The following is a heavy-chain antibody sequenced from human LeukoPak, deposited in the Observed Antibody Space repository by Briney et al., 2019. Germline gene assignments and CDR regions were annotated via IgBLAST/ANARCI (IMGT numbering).Heavy chain of an antibody. Sequence: PGGSLRLSCAASGFTFSTYYMSWVRQAPGKGLEWVANIKQDGSEKYYVDSVKGRFTISRDNAKNSLYLQMNSLRAEDTAVYYCARDYLGSAFDIWGQGTMVTVSS. D-gene: IGHD3-10*01. J-gene: IGHJ3*02. CDR1: GFTFSTYY. CDR3: ARDYLGSAFDI. V-gene: IGHV3-7*01. CDR2: IKQDGSEK.